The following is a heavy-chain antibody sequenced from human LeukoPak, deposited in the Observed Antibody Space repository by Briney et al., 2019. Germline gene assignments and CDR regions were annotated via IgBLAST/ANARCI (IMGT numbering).Heavy chain of an antibody. CDR3: AKVLIGIAAAEGFDP. CDR1: GFTFSSYA. CDR2: ISYDGSNK. J-gene: IGHJ5*02. Sequence: GRSLRLSCAASGFTFSSYAMHWVRQAPGKGLEWVAVISYDGSNKYYADSVKGRFTISRDNSKNTLYLQMNSLRAEDTAVYYCAKVLIGIAAAEGFDPWGQGTLVTVSS. V-gene: IGHV3-30*04. D-gene: IGHD6-13*01.